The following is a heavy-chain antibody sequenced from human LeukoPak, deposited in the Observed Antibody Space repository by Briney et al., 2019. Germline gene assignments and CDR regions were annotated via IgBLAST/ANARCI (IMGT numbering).Heavy chain of an antibody. CDR1: GGSISSSNW. CDR3: ASANSIARNAFDI. D-gene: IGHD2-8*01. CDR2: IYHSGST. V-gene: IGHV4-4*02. J-gene: IGHJ3*02. Sequence: NPSGTLSLTCAVSGGSISSSNWWSWVRQPPGKGLEWIGEIYHSGSTNYNPSLKSRVTISVDKSKNQFSLKLSSVTAADTAVYYCASANSIARNAFDIWGQGTMVTVSS.